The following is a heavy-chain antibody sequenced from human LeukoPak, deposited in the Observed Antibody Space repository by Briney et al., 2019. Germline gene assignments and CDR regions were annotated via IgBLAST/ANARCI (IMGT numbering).Heavy chain of an antibody. D-gene: IGHD3-22*01. J-gene: IGHJ4*02. CDR3: ARGPYYYDSSGYSDY. CDR1: GGTFISYA. Sequence: ASVKVSCKASGGTFISYAISWVRQAPGQGLEWMGGIIPIFGPANYAQKFQGRVTITADESTSTAYMELSSLRSEDTAVYYCARGPYYYDSSGYSDYWGQGTLVTVSS. V-gene: IGHV1-69*13. CDR2: IIPIFGPA.